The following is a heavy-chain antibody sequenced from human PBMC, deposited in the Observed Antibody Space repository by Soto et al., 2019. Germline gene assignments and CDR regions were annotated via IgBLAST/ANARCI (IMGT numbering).Heavy chain of an antibody. CDR1: GGSVSSGSYY. Sequence: PSETLSLTCTVSGGSVSSGSYYWSWIRQPPGKGLEWIGYISYSGSTNYNPSLKSRVTISVDTSKNQFSLKLSSVTAADTAVYYCARARLSRSWWFDPWGQGTLVTVSS. D-gene: IGHD3-10*01. V-gene: IGHV4-61*01. J-gene: IGHJ5*02. CDR2: ISYSGST. CDR3: ARARLSRSWWFDP.